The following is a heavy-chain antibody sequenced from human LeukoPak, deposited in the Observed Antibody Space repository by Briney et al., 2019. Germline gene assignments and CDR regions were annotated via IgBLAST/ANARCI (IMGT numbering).Heavy chain of an antibody. CDR2: IYYSGST. D-gene: IGHD3-22*01. Sequence: SETLSLTCTVSGGSISSSSYYWGWIRQPPGQGLEWIGSIYYSGSTYYNPSLKSRVTISVDTSKNQFSLKLSSVTAADTAVYYCARLPRVVKNYYFDYWGQGTLVTVSS. CDR1: GGSISSSSYY. CDR3: ARLPRVVKNYYFDY. J-gene: IGHJ4*02. V-gene: IGHV4-39*01.